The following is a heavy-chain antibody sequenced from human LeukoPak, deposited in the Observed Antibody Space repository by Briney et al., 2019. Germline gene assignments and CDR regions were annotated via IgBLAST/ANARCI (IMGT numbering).Heavy chain of an antibody. Sequence: GGSLRLSCAASGFTFDNFAMHWVRQAPGKGLEWVSGITWNSRVKTYTPSVKGRFTISRDNAKNSLYLQMNSLRAEDTALYYCAKGPGYYYGSGSYPFDYWGQGTLVTVSS. J-gene: IGHJ4*02. D-gene: IGHD3-10*01. V-gene: IGHV3-9*01. CDR3: AKGPGYYYGSGSYPFDY. CDR2: ITWNSRVK. CDR1: GFTFDNFA.